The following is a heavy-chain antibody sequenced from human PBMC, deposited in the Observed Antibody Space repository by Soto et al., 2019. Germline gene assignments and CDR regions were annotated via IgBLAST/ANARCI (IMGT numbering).Heavy chain of an antibody. D-gene: IGHD2-15*01. J-gene: IGHJ6*03. CDR2: IKQDGSEK. CDR1: GFTFSSYW. V-gene: IGHV3-7*01. Sequence: GGSLRLSCAASGFTFSSYWMSWVRQAPGKGLEWVANIKQDGSEKYYVDSVKGRFTISRDNAKNSLYLQMNSLRAEDTAVYYCARDSASSGGSLTSYYYYYYMDVWGKGTTVTVSS. CDR3: ARDSASSGGSLTSYYYYYYMDV.